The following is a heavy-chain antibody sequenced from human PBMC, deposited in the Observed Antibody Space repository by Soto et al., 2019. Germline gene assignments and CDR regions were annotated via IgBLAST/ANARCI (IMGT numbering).Heavy chain of an antibody. V-gene: IGHV4-34*01. CDR2: IHHSGIT. J-gene: IGHJ4*02. D-gene: IGHD3-3*01. CDR3: ARGVDSWSGYVF. CDR1: GGSLGGYY. Sequence: DALSLTCPVYGGSLGGYYWSWISASPRKGLEWISEIHHSGITKYKPSLKSRVSLSVDTSTKQFSLKMTSMTAADRRVYSCARGVDSWSGYVFWGQGTPATVSS.